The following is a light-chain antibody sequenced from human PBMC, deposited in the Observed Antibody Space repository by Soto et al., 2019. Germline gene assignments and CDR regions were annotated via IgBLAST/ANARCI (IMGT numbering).Light chain of an antibody. Sequence: EIGLTQSPGTLSLSPGDRATLSCRASQSVGGNVAWYQQIPGQPPKLLIFGASSRATGIADKFSGSGSGTDFTLTISRLEPEDFALYYCQHYGAAPITFGQGTRLEI. J-gene: IGKJ5*01. V-gene: IGKV3-20*01. CDR3: QHYGAAPIT. CDR1: QSVGGN. CDR2: GAS.